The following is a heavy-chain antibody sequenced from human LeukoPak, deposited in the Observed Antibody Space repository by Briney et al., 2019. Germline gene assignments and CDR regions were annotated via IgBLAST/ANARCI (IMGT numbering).Heavy chain of an antibody. CDR3: AKEGGLQSLPYTWFDP. J-gene: IGHJ5*02. CDR2: ISGSAGST. CDR1: GFTFSSYA. Sequence: GGSLRLSCAASGFTFSSYAMSWVRQAPGKGLEWVSGISGSAGSTDYADSVKGRFTISRDNSKNTLYLLMTSLRAEDTALYYCAKEGGLQSLPYTWFDPWGQGTLVTVST. V-gene: IGHV3-23*01. D-gene: IGHD5-24*01.